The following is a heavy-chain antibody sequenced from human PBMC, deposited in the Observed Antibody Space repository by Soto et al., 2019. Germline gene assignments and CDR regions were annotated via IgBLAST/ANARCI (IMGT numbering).Heavy chain of an antibody. J-gene: IGHJ4*02. Sequence: QVQLVESGGGVVQPGRSLRLSCAASGFTFSSYAMHWVRQAPGKGLEWVAAISYDGSNKYYADSVKGRFTISRDNSKNTLYLQMNSLRAEDTAVYYRARDRGYSYASLRFDYWGQGTLVTVSS. CDR1: GFTFSSYA. V-gene: IGHV3-30-3*01. D-gene: IGHD5-18*01. CDR2: ISYDGSNK. CDR3: ARDRGYSYASLRFDY.